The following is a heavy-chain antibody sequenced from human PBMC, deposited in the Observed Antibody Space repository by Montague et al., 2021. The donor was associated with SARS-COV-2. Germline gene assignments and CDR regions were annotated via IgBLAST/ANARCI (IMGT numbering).Heavy chain of an antibody. D-gene: IGHD1-20*01. J-gene: IGHJ6*02. CDR3: ARGRRRYNWRDETSYYYGMDV. Sequence: SETLSLTCAVYGGSLSGYYWSWIRQPPGKGLEWIGEINHSGSTNYNPPXXSGVTISLDTSKNQFSLKLSSVTAADTAVYCCARGRRRYNWRDETSYYYGMDVWGQGTTVTVSS. V-gene: IGHV4-34*01. CDR2: INHSGST. CDR1: GGSLSGYY.